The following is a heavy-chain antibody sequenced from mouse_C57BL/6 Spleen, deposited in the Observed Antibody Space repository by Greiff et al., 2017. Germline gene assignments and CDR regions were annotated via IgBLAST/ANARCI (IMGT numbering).Heavy chain of an antibody. CDR2: IDPSDSYT. D-gene: IGHD3-2*02. CDR1: GYTFTSYW. J-gene: IGHJ4*01. CDR3: ARRRERLYAMDY. Sequence: VQLQQPGAELVMPGASVKLSCKASGYTFTSYWMHWVKQRPGQGLEWIGEIDPSDSYTNYNQKFKGKSTLTVDKSSSTAYMQLSSLTSEDSAVYYCARRRERLYAMDYWGQGTSVTVSS. V-gene: IGHV1-69*01.